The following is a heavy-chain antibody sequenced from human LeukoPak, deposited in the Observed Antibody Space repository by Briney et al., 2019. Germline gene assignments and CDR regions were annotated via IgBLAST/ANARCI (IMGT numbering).Heavy chain of an antibody. Sequence: GGSLRLSCAASGFTFKSYEMNWVRQAPGKGLEWVSYISSSGSTIYYADSVKGRFTIYRDNAKNSLYLQINSLRVEDTALYYCAKDRGGSSELGDAFDVWGQGKMVRVSS. CDR1: GFTFKSYE. CDR2: ISSSGSTI. D-gene: IGHD1-26*01. V-gene: IGHV3-48*03. J-gene: IGHJ3*01. CDR3: AKDRGGSSELGDAFDV.